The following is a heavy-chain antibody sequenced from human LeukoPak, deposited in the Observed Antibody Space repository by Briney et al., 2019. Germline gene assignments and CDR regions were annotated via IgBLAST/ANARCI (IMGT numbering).Heavy chain of an antibody. J-gene: IGHJ4*02. CDR2: IYYSGST. CDR3: AREVPYSGSYHTLFDY. V-gene: IGHV4-59*01. D-gene: IGHD1-26*01. Sequence: SETLSLTCTVSGGSISSYYWSWIRQPPGKGLEWIGYIYYSGSTNYDPSLKSRVTISVDTSKNQFSLKLSSVTAADTAVYYCAREVPYSGSYHTLFDYWGQGTLVTVSS. CDR1: GGSISSYY.